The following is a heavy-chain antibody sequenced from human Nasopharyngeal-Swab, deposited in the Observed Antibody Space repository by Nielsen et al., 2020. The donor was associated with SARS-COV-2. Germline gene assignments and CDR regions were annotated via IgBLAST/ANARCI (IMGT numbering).Heavy chain of an antibody. V-gene: IGHV3-53*01. CDR2: IYSAGQT. CDR3: ARGVGVDDFWSGRFDY. CDR1: GFTVSSNF. D-gene: IGHD3-3*01. J-gene: IGHJ4*02. Sequence: GESLKLSCAASGFTVSSNFMTWVRQAPGKGLEWVSVIYSAGQTNYADSVKGRFTISRDNSKNTLYLQMNSLRAEDTAVYYCARGVGVDDFWSGRFDYWGQGTLVTVSS.